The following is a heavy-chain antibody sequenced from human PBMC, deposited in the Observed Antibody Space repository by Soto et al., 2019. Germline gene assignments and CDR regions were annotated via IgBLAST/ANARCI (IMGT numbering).Heavy chain of an antibody. V-gene: IGHV4-34*01. CDR2: INHSGST. CDR3: ARGHKGYYDFWSGPPRYGMDV. D-gene: IGHD3-3*01. J-gene: IGHJ6*02. Sequence: QVQLQQWGAGLLKPSETLSLTCAVYGGSFSGYYWSWIRQPPGKGLEWIGEINHSGSTNYNPSPKSRVAISVDTSKNQFSLKLSSVTAADTAVYYCARGHKGYYDFWSGPPRYGMDVWGQGTTVTVSS. CDR1: GGSFSGYY.